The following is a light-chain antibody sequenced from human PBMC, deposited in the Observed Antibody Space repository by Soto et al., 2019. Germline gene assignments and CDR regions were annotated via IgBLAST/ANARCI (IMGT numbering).Light chain of an antibody. CDR1: SSDVGGYKY. J-gene: IGLJ2*01. CDR2: EVN. V-gene: IGLV2-14*01. CDR3: SAYTSRSTLV. Sequence: QSALTQPASVSGSPGQSITISCTGTSSDVGGYKYVSWYQQHPGKAPKVMLYEVNNRPSGVSSRFSGSKSGNTASLTISGLQAEDEADYYCSAYTSRSTLVFGGGTQLTVL.